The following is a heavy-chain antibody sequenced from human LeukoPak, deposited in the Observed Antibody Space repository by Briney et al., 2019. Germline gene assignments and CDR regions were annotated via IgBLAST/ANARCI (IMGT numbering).Heavy chain of an antibody. CDR2: IRSKAYGETA. D-gene: IGHD1-1*01. Sequence: GGSLRLSCVVSGFTFNNHAMSWIRQAPGKGLEWVGLIRSKAYGETADYAASVKGRFTISRDDSKAIAYLQMNSLKTEDTAVYHCTRDRGAYNLYDYWGQGTLVTVSS. CDR3: TRDRGAYNLYDY. J-gene: IGHJ4*02. CDR1: GFTFNNHA. V-gene: IGHV3-49*03.